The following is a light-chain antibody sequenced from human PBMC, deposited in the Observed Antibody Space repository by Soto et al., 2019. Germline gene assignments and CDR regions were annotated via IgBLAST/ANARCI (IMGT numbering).Light chain of an antibody. V-gene: IGKV4-1*01. Sequence: DIVMTQSPDSLTVSLGERATINCKSSRSLFYSSKNENSLAWYQQKPGQHPKFLIYLASTRESGVTDRFSGRGSGTDFTLTISSLQAEDVAVYFCKQYFSTPLSFGGGTQVQI. CDR1: RSLFYSSKNENS. CDR2: LAS. J-gene: IGKJ4*01. CDR3: KQYFSTPLS.